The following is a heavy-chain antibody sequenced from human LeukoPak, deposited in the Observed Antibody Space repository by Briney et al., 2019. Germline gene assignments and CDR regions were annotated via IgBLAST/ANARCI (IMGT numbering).Heavy chain of an antibody. CDR2: MNPNSGNT. V-gene: IGHV1-8*03. Sequence: ASVKVSCKASGYTFTSYAMNWVRQAPGQGLEWMGWMNPNSGNTGYAQKFQGRVTITRNTSISTAYMELSSLRSEDTAVYYCARAVGATNFDYWGQGTLVTVSS. J-gene: IGHJ4*02. CDR1: GYTFTSYA. CDR3: ARAVGATNFDY. D-gene: IGHD1-26*01.